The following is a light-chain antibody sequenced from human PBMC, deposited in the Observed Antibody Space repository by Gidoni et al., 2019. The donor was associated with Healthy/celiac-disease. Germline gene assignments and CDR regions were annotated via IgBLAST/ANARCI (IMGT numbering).Light chain of an antibody. J-gene: IGKJ4*01. Sequence: IQMTQPPSSLSASVGDRVTITCRASQSISNYLNWYQQKPGKAPKLLIYAASSLQSGVPSRFSGSGSGTDFTLTISSLQPEDFATYYCQQSYSTPLTFXGXTKVEIK. CDR3: QQSYSTPLT. CDR2: AAS. CDR1: QSISNY. V-gene: IGKV1-39*01.